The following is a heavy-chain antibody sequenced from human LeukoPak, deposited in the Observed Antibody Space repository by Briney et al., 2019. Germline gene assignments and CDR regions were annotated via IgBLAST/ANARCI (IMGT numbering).Heavy chain of an antibody. CDR1: GGSISSYY. J-gene: IGHJ6*02. D-gene: IGHD3-9*01. CDR3: ARDILSSNYYYGMDV. Sequence: PSETLSLTCTVSGGSISSYYWSWIRQPPGKGLEWIGYIYYSGSTNYNPSLKSRVTISVDTSKNQFSLKLSSVTAADTAVYYCARDILSSNYYYGMDVWGQGTTVTVSS. CDR2: IYYSGST. V-gene: IGHV4-59*12.